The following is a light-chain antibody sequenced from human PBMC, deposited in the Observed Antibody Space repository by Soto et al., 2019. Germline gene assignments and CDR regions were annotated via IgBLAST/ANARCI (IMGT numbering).Light chain of an antibody. J-gene: IGKJ3*01. CDR2: AAS. CDR1: QGISTW. CDR3: QQANSFPFT. Sequence: DIQMTQSPSSVSASVGDRVTITCRASQGISTWVAWYQQKPGKAPKLLIYAASSLHSGVPSRFSGSASGTDFTLSISSLQPEDFATYYCQQANSFPFTFGPGTKVDIK. V-gene: IGKV1-12*02.